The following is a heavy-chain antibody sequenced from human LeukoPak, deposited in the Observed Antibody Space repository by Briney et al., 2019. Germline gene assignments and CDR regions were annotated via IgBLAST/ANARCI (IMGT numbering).Heavy chain of an antibody. Sequence: SETLSLTCIVSGGSISSSDYYWGWICQPPGKGLEWIASINYSGKTYYNPSLKSRVTVSVDKSKSQFSLKLSSMTAADTAVYYCTGQRGFQQDYWGQGTLVTVSS. V-gene: IGHV4-39*07. CDR2: INYSGKT. CDR3: TGQRGFQQDY. J-gene: IGHJ4*02. CDR1: GGSISSSDYY. D-gene: IGHD1-1*01.